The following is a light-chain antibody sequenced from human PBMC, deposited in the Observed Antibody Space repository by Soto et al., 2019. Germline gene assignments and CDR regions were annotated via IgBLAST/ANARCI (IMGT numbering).Light chain of an antibody. CDR2: AAS. Sequence: EIVLTQSPDTLSLSPGERATLFCRASQTLSINSLTWYQQKPGQAPRLLIYAASTRETGIPDRFNGSGSGTDFALTINRLEPEDFAVYYCQQYDGAPLTFGPGTKVDVK. CDR1: QTLSINS. V-gene: IGKV3-20*01. J-gene: IGKJ3*01. CDR3: QQYDGAPLT.